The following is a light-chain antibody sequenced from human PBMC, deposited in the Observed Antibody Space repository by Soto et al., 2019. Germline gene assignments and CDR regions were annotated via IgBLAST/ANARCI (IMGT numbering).Light chain of an antibody. Sequence: QSVLTQPPSASGTPGQRVTISCSGSSSNIGSNTVNWYQQVPGTAPKLLIYSHDQRPSGVPDRFSGSKSGTSASLAISGLQSEDEADYSCAACDDSLSGPVFGGGTKLNVL. CDR3: AACDDSLSGPV. V-gene: IGLV1-44*01. CDR2: SHD. J-gene: IGLJ2*01. CDR1: SSNIGSNT.